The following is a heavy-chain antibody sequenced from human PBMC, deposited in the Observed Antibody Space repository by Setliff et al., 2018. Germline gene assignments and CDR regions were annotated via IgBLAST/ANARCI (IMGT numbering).Heavy chain of an antibody. V-gene: IGHV4-34*01. CDR1: GGSFSDYY. D-gene: IGHD2-2*01. J-gene: IGHJ5*02. CDR2: INHSGDT. Sequence: SETLSLTCAVYGGSFSDYYWSWIRQPPGKGLEWIGEINHSGDTNYNPSLKSRLTISDDTSKNQFSLKLSSVTAADTAVYYCARGPPRIVVPSTKAWFDPWGQGTLVTVSS. CDR3: ARGPPRIVVPSTKAWFDP.